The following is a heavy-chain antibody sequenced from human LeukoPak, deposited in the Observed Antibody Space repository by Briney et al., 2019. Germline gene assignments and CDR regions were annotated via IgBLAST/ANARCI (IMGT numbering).Heavy chain of an antibody. CDR1: ADSIKIVPYY. Sequence: SETLSRTSTLSADSIKIVPYYWTWIRQRPGKGPEWIGSIYDRGNSHHDPSLSGRLSISLDTSKNQFSLKLTSVTAADTAVYFCARGEDGFNYGWLDPWGQGILVTVSS. J-gene: IGHJ5*02. CDR3: ARGEDGFNYGWLDP. D-gene: IGHD5-24*01. V-gene: IGHV4-31*03. CDR2: IYDRGNS.